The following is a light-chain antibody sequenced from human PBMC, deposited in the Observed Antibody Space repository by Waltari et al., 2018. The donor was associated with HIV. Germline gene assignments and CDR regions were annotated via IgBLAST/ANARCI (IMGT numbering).Light chain of an antibody. CDR1: NSNIGSNT. Sequence: QSVLTQPPSASGTPGQRVTIPCSGSNSNIGSNTVNWYQQLPGTAPKPLIYSNNQRPSGVPDLFSGSKSGTSASLAISGLQSEDEADYYCAAWDDSLNGVVFGGGTKLTVL. CDR3: AAWDDSLNGVV. V-gene: IGLV1-44*01. J-gene: IGLJ2*01. CDR2: SNN.